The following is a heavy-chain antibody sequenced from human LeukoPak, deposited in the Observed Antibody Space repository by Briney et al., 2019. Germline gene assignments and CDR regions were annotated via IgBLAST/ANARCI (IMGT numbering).Heavy chain of an antibody. D-gene: IGHD1-26*01. V-gene: IGHV4-59*01. Sequence: SETLSLTCTVSGGSISNYYWSWFRQPPGKGLEWIGDIYYSGSTKYNPSLKSRVTISVDTSKNQFSLKLSSVAAADTAVYYCAREGPSSSGSYLNCFDPWGQGTLVTVPS. CDR3: AREGPSSSGSYLNCFDP. CDR2: IYYSGST. J-gene: IGHJ5*02. CDR1: GGSISNYY.